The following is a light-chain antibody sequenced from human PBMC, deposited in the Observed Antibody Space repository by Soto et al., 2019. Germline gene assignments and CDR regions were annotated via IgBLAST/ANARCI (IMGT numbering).Light chain of an antibody. CDR1: QSVSSY. Sequence: EIVLTQSPATLSLSPGERATLSCRASQSVSSYLAWYQQKPGLAPRLLIYDASNRATGIPARFSGSGSGTDFTLTISSLEPEDFVVYYCQQRSNWPPRITFGQGTRLEIK. CDR2: DAS. CDR3: QQRSNWPPRIT. V-gene: IGKV3-11*01. J-gene: IGKJ5*01.